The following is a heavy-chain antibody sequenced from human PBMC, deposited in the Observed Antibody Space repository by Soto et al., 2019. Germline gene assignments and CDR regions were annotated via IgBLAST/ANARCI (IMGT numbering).Heavy chain of an antibody. CDR1: VFTFSSYE. CDR2: ISKSGTTM. D-gene: IGHD3-22*01. CDR3: AKVGYYYDSSGD. Sequence: PWGSLRLSWVPSVFTFSSYEMNWVGQAPGKGLEWVSYISKSGTTMYYADSVKGRFTISRDDAKNSLYLQMDSLRAEDTAVYYCAKVGYYYDSSGDWGQGTMVTVSS. V-gene: IGHV3-48*03. J-gene: IGHJ4*02.